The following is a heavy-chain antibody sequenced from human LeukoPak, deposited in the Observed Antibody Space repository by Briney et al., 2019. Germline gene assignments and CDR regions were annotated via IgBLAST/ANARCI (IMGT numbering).Heavy chain of an antibody. D-gene: IGHD3-10*01. CDR1: GGSISSYY. V-gene: IGHV4-59*01. J-gene: IGHJ5*02. Sequence: SATLSLTCTVSGGSISSYYWSWIRQPPGKGLEWIGYIYYSGSTNYNPSLKSRVTISVDTSKNQFSLKLSSVTAADTAVYYCARAGLWFGELLGWFDPWGQGTLVTVSS. CDR2: IYYSGST. CDR3: ARAGLWFGELLGWFDP.